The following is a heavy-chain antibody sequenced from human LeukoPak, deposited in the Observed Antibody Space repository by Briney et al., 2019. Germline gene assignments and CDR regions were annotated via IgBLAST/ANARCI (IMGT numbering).Heavy chain of an antibody. J-gene: IGHJ5*02. CDR3: ARDHGGRFPYNWFDP. CDR2: LYPSGRT. D-gene: IGHD3-3*01. Sequence: PSETLSLTCTVSGGSISLSLWSWLRQPAGKGLEWVGRLYPSGRTENNPSLKSRVTISVDTSKNQFSLKLSSVTAADTAVYYCARDHGGRFPYNWFDPWGQGTLVTVSS. V-gene: IGHV4-4*07. CDR1: GGSISLSL.